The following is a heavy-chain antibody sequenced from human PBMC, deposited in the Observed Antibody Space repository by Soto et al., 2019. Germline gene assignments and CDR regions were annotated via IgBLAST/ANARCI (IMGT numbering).Heavy chain of an antibody. Sequence: SETLSLTCTVSGGSVSSSSYYWGWIRQPPGKGLEWIGSIYYSGSTYYNPSLKSRVTISVDTSKNQFSLKLSSVTAADTAVYYCARGLSGYSSGWYYFDYWGQGTLVTVSS. CDR2: IYYSGST. CDR1: GGSVSSSSYY. V-gene: IGHV4-39*01. J-gene: IGHJ4*02. D-gene: IGHD6-19*01. CDR3: ARGLSGYSSGWYYFDY.